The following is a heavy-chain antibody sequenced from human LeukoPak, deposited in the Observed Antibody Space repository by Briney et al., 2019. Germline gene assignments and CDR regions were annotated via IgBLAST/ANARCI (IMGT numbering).Heavy chain of an antibody. D-gene: IGHD5-12*01. J-gene: IGHJ6*02. CDR1: GGSISSGGYH. Sequence: SETLSLTCTVSGGSISSGGYHWSWIRQHPGKGLEWIGYIYYSGSTYYNPSLKSRVTISVDTSKNQFSLKLSSVTAADTAVYYCARDPGGYDYYYYGMDVWGQGTTVTVSS. CDR2: IYYSGST. V-gene: IGHV4-31*03. CDR3: ARDPGGYDYYYYGMDV.